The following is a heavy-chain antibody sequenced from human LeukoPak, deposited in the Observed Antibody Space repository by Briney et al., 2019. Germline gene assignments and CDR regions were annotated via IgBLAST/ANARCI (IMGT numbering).Heavy chain of an antibody. CDR1: GGSITSYY. V-gene: IGHV4-59*01. Sequence: SENLSLTCNGSGGSITSYYWSWIRQPPGKGLEWIGDIYYTGRTDYNSSHKSRVTISVDTSRSQFSLKLSSVTTADTAVYYCARAPPRGVGPTHFDYWGQGILVTVSS. D-gene: IGHD1-26*01. J-gene: IGHJ4*02. CDR3: ARAPPRGVGPTHFDY. CDR2: IYYTGRT.